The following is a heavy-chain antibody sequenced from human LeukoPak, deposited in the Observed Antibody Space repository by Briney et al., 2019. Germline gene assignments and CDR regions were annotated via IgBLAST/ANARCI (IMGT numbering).Heavy chain of an antibody. CDR3: AGGSLETDTNMARD. D-gene: IGHD5-18*01. CDR2: TIPFLGLA. CDR1: GGNFSTYA. J-gene: IGHJ4*02. Sequence: SVKVSCKASGGNFSTYAISWVRQASGQGLEWMGRTIPFLGLASSAQKFQGRVTITADKSTNIAYLEVSSLASDDTAVYYCAGGSLETDTNMARDWGQGTLVTVSS. V-gene: IGHV1-69*04.